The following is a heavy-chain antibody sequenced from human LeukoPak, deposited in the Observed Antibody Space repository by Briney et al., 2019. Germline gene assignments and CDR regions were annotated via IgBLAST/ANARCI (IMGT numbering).Heavy chain of an antibody. CDR2: ISGSGYST. J-gene: IGHJ6*02. D-gene: IGHD6-13*01. V-gene: IGHV3-23*01. Sequence: GGSLRLSCAASGFTYSSYALSWVRQAPGKGLEWVSAISGSGYSTYYADSVKGRFTISRDDSKNTLYLQMNSLRAEDTAVYYCAKDPPATQLCVQGPYGTDVWGPGPTVTVSS. CDR1: GFTYSSYA. CDR3: AKDPPATQLCVQGPYGTDV.